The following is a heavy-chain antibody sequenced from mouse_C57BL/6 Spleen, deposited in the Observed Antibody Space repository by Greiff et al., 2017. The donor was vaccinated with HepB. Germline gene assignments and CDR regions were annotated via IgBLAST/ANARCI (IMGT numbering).Heavy chain of an antibody. CDR1: GFNIKDSY. V-gene: IGHV14-2*01. CDR3: AMSSYAMDY. J-gene: IGHJ4*01. CDR2: IDPEDGET. Sequence: VQLQQSGAELVKPGASVKLSCTASGFNIKDSYMHWVKQRTEQGLEWIGRIDPEDGETKYAPNFQGKATITADTSSNTAYLQLSSRTSEDTAVYYCAMSSYAMDYWGQGTSVTVSS. D-gene: IGHD1-1*01.